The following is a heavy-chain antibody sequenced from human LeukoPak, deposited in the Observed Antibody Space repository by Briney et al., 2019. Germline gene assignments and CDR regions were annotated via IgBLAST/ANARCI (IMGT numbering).Heavy chain of an antibody. J-gene: IGHJ4*02. D-gene: IGHD3-16*02. CDR2: INPNSGGT. Sequence: GASVKVSCKASGYTFTGYYIHWVRQAPGQGLEWMGRINPNSGGTNYAQNFQGRVTMTRDTSISTAYMELSRLRSDDTAVYYCARSLSARFSGPRRPYYFDSWGQGTLVTVSS. CDR1: GYTFTGYY. V-gene: IGHV1-2*06. CDR3: ARSLSARFSGPRRPYYFDS.